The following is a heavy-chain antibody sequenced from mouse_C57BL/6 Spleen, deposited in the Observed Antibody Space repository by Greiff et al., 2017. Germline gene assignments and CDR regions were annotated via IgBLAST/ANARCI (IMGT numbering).Heavy chain of an antibody. CDR1: GYTFTDYE. J-gene: IGHJ2*01. V-gene: IGHV1-15*01. D-gene: IGHD2-3*01. Sequence: VQLQQSGAELVRPGASVTLSCKASGYTFTDYEMHWVKQTPVHGLEWIGAIDPETGGTAYNQKFKGEAILTADKSSSTAYMELRSLTSEDSAVYYGTRRGFDGGYYLYYFDYWGQGTTLTVSS. CDR3: TRRGFDGGYYLYYFDY. CDR2: IDPETGGT.